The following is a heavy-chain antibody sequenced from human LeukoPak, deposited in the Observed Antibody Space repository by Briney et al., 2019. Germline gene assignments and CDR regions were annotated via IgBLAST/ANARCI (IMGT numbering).Heavy chain of an antibody. V-gene: IGHV3-30*14. CDR1: GFTFSNYV. CDR3: ARDTDTVTTILDY. Sequence: GGSLRLSCAASGFTFSNYVMHWVRQAPGKGLEWVALISYDGNNKDYADSVKGRFTISRDNSKNTLYLQMISLRAEDTAVYYCARDTDTVTTILDYWGQGTLVTVSS. D-gene: IGHD4-17*01. J-gene: IGHJ4*02. CDR2: ISYDGNNK.